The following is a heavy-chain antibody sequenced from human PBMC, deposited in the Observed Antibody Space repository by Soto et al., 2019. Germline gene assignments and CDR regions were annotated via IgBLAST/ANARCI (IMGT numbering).Heavy chain of an antibody. D-gene: IGHD5-18*01. CDR1: GFTFSGYW. CDR2: INSDGSST. J-gene: IGHJ6*02. CDR3: ARCGFTYCYDRDL. Sequence: EVQLVESGGGLVQPGGSLRLSCAASGFTFSGYWMHWVRQAPGKGLVWVSRINSDGSSTSYADSVKGRFTISRDNANNTLYLHMHSPRAEDTTVYYCARCGFTYCYDRDLSGQGTTFTVSS. V-gene: IGHV3-74*01.